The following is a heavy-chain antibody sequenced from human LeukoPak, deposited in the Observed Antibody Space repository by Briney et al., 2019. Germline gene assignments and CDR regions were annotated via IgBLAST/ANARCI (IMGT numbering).Heavy chain of an antibody. Sequence: SVKVSCKASGGTFSSYAISWVRQAPGQGLEWMGRIIPILGIANYAQKFQGRVTITADKSTSTAYMELSSLRSEDTAVYYCARDRSSSWYDVGMDVWGQGTTVTVSS. CDR1: GGTFSSYA. CDR3: ARDRSSSWYDVGMDV. CDR2: IIPILGIA. D-gene: IGHD6-13*01. V-gene: IGHV1-69*04. J-gene: IGHJ6*02.